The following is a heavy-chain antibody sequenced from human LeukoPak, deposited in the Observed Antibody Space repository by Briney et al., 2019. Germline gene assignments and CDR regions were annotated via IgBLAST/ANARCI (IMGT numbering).Heavy chain of an antibody. Sequence: AGESLKISCKGSGYSVTSYWIGWVRQMPGKGLEWMGIIYPGDSDTRYSPSFQGQVTISADKSISTAYLQWSSLKASDTAMYYCPRLEGTVTSAPYFDYWGQGTLVTVSS. CDR1: GYSVTSYW. D-gene: IGHD4-17*01. CDR2: IYPGDSDT. CDR3: PRLEGTVTSAPYFDY. V-gene: IGHV5-51*01. J-gene: IGHJ4*02.